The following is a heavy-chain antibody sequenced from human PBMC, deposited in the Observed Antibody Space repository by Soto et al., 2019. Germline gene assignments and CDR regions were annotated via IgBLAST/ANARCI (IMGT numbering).Heavy chain of an antibody. V-gene: IGHV4-38-2*02. D-gene: IGHD2-2*02. Sequence: SENLSLTCTVSGVSISSDYFWGWIRQPQGKGLEWIAHINSNGRTFYNPSVKSRVTIFVDTSKNHFSLKLSSVTAADTAVYYCVGTIGNVVVPDAIGSWGQRTPVTVSS. CDR2: INSNGRT. CDR1: GVSISSDYF. J-gene: IGHJ5*02. CDR3: VGTIGNVVVPDAIGS.